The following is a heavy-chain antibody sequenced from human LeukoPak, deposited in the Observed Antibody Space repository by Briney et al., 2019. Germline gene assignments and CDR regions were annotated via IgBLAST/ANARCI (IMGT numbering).Heavy chain of an antibody. Sequence: GGSLRLSCAASGFTFSSYAIHWVRQAPGKGLEWVAVISYDGSNKYYADSVKGRFTISRDNSKNTLYLQMNSLRAEDTAVYYCARANYYGSGSYRQADYWGQGTLVTVSS. CDR3: ARANYYGSGSYRQADY. D-gene: IGHD3-10*01. CDR1: GFTFSSYA. CDR2: ISYDGSNK. V-gene: IGHV3-30*04. J-gene: IGHJ4*02.